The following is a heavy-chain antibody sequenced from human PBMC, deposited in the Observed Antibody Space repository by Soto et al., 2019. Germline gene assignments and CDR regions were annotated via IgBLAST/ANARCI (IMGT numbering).Heavy chain of an antibody. CDR1: GGSFSGYY. J-gene: IGHJ4*02. CDR3: ARGPSTVTTPIDY. CDR2: INHSGST. V-gene: IGHV4-34*01. D-gene: IGHD4-17*01. Sequence: SETLALTCAVYGGSFSGYYWSWIRQPPGKGLEWIGEINHSGSTNYNPSLKSRVTISVDTSKNQFSLELSSVTAADTAVYYCARGPSTVTTPIDYWGQGTLVTVSS.